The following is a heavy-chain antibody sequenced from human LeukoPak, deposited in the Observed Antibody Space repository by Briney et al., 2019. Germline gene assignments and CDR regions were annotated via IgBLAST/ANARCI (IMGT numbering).Heavy chain of an antibody. CDR3: ARVSHDVAIEY. CDR2: IKQDGNEM. Sequence: GGSLRLSCAASGFTFSSYWMSWVRQAPGKGLEWVASIKQDGNEMFYVDSVKGRFTISRDNAKNSLFLQMSSLRAEDTAVYYCARVSHDVAIEYWGQGTLVTVSS. J-gene: IGHJ4*02. CDR1: GFTFSSYW. V-gene: IGHV3-7*01. D-gene: IGHD5-12*01.